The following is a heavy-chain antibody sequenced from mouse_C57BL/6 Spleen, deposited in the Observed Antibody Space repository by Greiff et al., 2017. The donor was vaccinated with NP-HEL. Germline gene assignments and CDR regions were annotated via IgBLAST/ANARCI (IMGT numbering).Heavy chain of an antibody. J-gene: IGHJ2*01. CDR1: GYAFSSYW. V-gene: IGHV1-80*01. D-gene: IGHD3-2*02. CDR2: IYPGDGDT. Sequence: QVQLKQSGAELVKPGASVKISCKASGYAFSSYWMNWVKQRPGKGLEWIGQIYPGDGDTNYNGKFKGKATLTADKSSSTAYMQLSSLTSEDSAVYFCARGGTAQGYFDYWGQCTTLTVSS. CDR3: ARGGTAQGYFDY.